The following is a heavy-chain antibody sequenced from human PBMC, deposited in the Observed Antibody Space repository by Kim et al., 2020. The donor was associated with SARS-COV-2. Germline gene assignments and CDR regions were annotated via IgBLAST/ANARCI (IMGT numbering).Heavy chain of an antibody. Sequence: GGSLRLSCAASGFTFSSYAMSWVRQAPGKGLEWVSAISGSGGSTYYADSVKGRFTISRDNSKNTLYLQMNSLRAEDTAVYYCAVWKDYYDSSGYSIWGQGTLVTVSS. D-gene: IGHD3-22*01. CDR3: AVWKDYYDSSGYSI. J-gene: IGHJ4*02. CDR2: ISGSGGST. V-gene: IGHV3-23*01. CDR1: GFTFSSYA.